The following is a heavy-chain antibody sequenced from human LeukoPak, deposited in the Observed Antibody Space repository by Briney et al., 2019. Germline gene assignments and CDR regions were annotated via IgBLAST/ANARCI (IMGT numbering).Heavy chain of an antibody. D-gene: IGHD2-15*01. J-gene: IGHJ4*02. CDR1: GFTFSSYA. Sequence: GGSLRLSCAASGFTFSSYAMSWVRQAPGKGLEWVSAISGSGGSTYYADSVKGRFTISRDNSKNTLYLQMNSLRAEYTAVYYWAKWPGIVVVVAATRYYWGQGTLVTVSS. V-gene: IGHV3-23*01. CDR2: ISGSGGST. CDR3: AKWPGIVVVVAATRYY.